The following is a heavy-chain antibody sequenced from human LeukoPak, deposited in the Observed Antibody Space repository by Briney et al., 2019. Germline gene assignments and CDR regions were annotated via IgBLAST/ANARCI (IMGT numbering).Heavy chain of an antibody. Sequence: ASVKVSCKASGYTFTTYAMHWVRQAPGQRLEWMGWINAGNGNTKYSQKFQGRVTITRDPSASTAYMELSSLRSEDTAVYYCARAAAFLTGYRSFDYWGQGTLVTVSS. J-gene: IGHJ4*02. V-gene: IGHV1-3*01. CDR2: INAGNGNT. D-gene: IGHD3-9*01. CDR3: ARAAAFLTGYRSFDY. CDR1: GYTFTTYA.